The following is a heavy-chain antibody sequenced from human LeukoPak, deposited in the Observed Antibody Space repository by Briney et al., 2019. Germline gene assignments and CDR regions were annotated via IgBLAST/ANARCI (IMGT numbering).Heavy chain of an antibody. J-gene: IGHJ4*02. V-gene: IGHV4-59*08. CDR1: GGSISSYY. D-gene: IGHD5-18*01. CDR2: IYYSGST. CDR3: ARRHNRGYSYGFFDY. Sequence: SETLSLTCTVSGGSISSYYWSWIRQPPGKGLEWIGYIYYSGSTNYNPSLKSRVTISVDTSKNQFSLKLSSVTAADTAVYYCARRHNRGYSYGFFDYWAQGTLVTVSS.